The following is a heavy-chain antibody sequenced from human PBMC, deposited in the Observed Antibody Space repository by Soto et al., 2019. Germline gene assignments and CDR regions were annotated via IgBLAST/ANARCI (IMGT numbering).Heavy chain of an antibody. D-gene: IGHD3-10*01. CDR3: ASTTMVRGVKVDH. CDR1: GGSISSYY. V-gene: IGHV4-59*01. J-gene: IGHJ5*02. CDR2: IYYSGST. Sequence: QVQLQESGPGLVKPSETLSLTCTVSGGSISSYYWSWIRQPPGKGLEWIGYIYYSGSTNYNPSLNSRVXXPXDXXKHQFSLKLSSVTAADTAVYYCASTTMVRGVKVDHWGQGTLVTVSS.